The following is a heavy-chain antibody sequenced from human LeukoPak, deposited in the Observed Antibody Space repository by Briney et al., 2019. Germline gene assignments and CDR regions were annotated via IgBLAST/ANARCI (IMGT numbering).Heavy chain of an antibody. J-gene: IGHJ4*02. CDR2: ISYDGSNK. Sequence: GGSLRLSCAASGFTFSSYAMHWVRQAPGKGLEWVAVISYDGSNKYYADSVKGRFTISRDNSKNTLYVQMNSLRAEDTAVYYCAKRSGGVRGWSFDYWGQGTLVTVSS. CDR1: GFTFSSYA. V-gene: IGHV3-30*04. D-gene: IGHD3-10*01. CDR3: AKRSGGVRGWSFDY.